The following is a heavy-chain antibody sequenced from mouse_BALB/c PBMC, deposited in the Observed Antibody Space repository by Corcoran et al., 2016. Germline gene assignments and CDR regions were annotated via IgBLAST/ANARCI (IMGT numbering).Heavy chain of an antibody. Sequence: QVTLKESGPGILQPSQTLSLTCSFSGFSLSTSGMGVSWIRQPSGKGLEWLAHIYWDDDKRYNPSLKSRLTISKDTSRNQVFLKITSVDTAETATYYCARRSSGAPYYAMDYWGQGTSVTVSS. CDR3: ARRSSGAPYYAMDY. V-gene: IGHV8-12*01. D-gene: IGHD3-1*01. J-gene: IGHJ4*01. CDR1: GFSLSTSGMG. CDR2: IYWDDDK.